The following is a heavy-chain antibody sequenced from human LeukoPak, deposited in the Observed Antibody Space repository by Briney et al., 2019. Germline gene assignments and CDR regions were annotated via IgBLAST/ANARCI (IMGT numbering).Heavy chain of an antibody. CDR3: ARGKWEQLIFHFDY. Sequence: SQTLSLTCAISGDSVSINSAAWNWFRQSPSRGLEWLGRTYYRSKYYYDYVVSVKSRIAINPDTSKNQFSLHLNSVTPEDTAIYYCARGKWEQLIFHFDYWGQGALVTVSS. J-gene: IGHJ4*02. CDR1: GDSVSINSAA. CDR2: TYYRSKYYY. D-gene: IGHD1/OR15-1a*01. V-gene: IGHV6-1*01.